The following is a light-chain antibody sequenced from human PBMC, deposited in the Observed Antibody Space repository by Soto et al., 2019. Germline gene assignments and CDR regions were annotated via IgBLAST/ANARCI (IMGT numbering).Light chain of an antibody. J-gene: IGLJ2*01. CDR1: NFGDKS. V-gene: IGLV3-21*02. CDR3: QVWDNSADRVAV. Sequence: SYELNQPPSVSVAPGQPARITCGGDNFGDKSVNWYQQKPGQAPVMVVYDDYDRPSGIPERFSGSKSGNTATLTISGVEAGDEAQYFCQVWDNSADRVAVFGGGTKLTVL. CDR2: DDY.